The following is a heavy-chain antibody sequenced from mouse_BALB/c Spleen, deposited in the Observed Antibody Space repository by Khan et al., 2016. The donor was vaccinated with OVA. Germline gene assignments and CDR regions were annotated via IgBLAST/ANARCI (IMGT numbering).Heavy chain of an antibody. D-gene: IGHD2-10*02. Sequence: EVELVESGPELEKPGASVKISCKASGYSFTGYNMNWVKQSNGKSLEWIGNIDPYYGGATYNQKFKGKATLTVDKSSSTAYMQLKSLTSEDSAVYYCTRGYGNYVRYYFDYWGQGTTLTVS. CDR3: TRGYGNYVRYYFDY. V-gene: IGHV1-39*01. CDR2: IDPYYGGA. J-gene: IGHJ2*01. CDR1: GYSFTGYN.